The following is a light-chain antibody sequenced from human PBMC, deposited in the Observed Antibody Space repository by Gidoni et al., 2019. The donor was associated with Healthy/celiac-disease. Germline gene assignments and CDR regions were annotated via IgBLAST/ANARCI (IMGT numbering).Light chain of an antibody. CDR1: SSDVGGYNY. J-gene: IGLJ3*02. Sequence: QSALTQPASVSASPGQSITISCTGTSSDVGGYNYVSWYQQHPGKAPKLMIYEVSNRPSGVSNRFSGSKSGNTASLTISGLQAEDEADYYGSSYTSSSTLVFGGGTKLTVL. CDR2: EVS. CDR3: SSYTSSSTLV. V-gene: IGLV2-14*01.